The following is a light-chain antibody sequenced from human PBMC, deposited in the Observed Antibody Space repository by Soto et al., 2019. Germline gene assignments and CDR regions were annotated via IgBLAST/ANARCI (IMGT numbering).Light chain of an antibody. CDR3: SSYTGSSSFYV. V-gene: IGLV2-14*01. Sequence: QSVLTQPASMSGSPGQSITISCTGTSSDVGTYNYVSWYQQHPGKAPKLMIYEVSNRPSGVSNRFSGSKSGNTASLTISGLQAEDEADYYCSSYTGSSSFYVFGTGTKVTVL. CDR1: SSDVGTYNY. J-gene: IGLJ1*01. CDR2: EVS.